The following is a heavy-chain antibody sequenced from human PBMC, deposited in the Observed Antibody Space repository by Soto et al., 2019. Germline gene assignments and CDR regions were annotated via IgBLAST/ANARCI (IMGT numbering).Heavy chain of an antibody. CDR3: ARAITMVRGVIIPY. J-gene: IGHJ4*02. CDR2: IYYSGST. V-gene: IGHV4-39*01. CDR1: GGSISSSSYY. Sequence: ASETLSLTCTVSGGSISSSSYYWGWIRQPPGKGLEWIGSIYYSGSTYYNPSLKSRVTISVDTSKNQFSLKLSSVTAADTAVYYCARAITMVRGVIIPYWGQGTLVTVS. D-gene: IGHD3-10*01.